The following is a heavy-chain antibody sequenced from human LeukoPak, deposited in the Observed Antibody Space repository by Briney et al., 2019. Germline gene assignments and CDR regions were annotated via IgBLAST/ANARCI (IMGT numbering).Heavy chain of an antibody. Sequence: PGGSLRLSCAASGFTFSTYNMNWVRQAPGKGLEGVSSISGSSSYIYYADSVKGRFSISRDNAKNSLYLQMNSLRAEDTAVYYCARDPYSGSYGNYYYYFMDVWGKGTTVTISS. CDR1: GFTFSTYN. CDR3: ARDPYSGSYGNYYYYFMDV. CDR2: ISGSSSYI. J-gene: IGHJ6*03. D-gene: IGHD1-26*01. V-gene: IGHV3-21*01.